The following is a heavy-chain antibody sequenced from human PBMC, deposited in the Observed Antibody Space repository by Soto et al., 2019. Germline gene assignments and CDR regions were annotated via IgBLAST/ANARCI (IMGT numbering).Heavy chain of an antibody. CDR2: IDHSGST. J-gene: IGHJ6*02. CDR3: VRGLRYSGLDV. Sequence: SETLSLTCAVNGGSFSAYYWTWIRQPPGRGLEWIGEIDHSGSTNYNPSLESRVTISIDTAKNRFSLNVTSVTAADTAVYYCVRGLRYSGLDVWGQGTTVTVSS. CDR1: GGSFSAYY. D-gene: IGHD2-15*01. V-gene: IGHV4-34*01.